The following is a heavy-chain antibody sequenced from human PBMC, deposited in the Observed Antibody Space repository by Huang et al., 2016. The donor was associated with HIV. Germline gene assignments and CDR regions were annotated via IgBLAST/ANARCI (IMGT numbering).Heavy chain of an antibody. CDR1: GYTLRDHW. J-gene: IGHJ2*01. Sequence: ELQLVESGGGFVQPGGSLRLTCAASGYTLRDHWMPWVRQAPGKGLVWVSSMNSDGRSTTYADSVKGRFTISRDNANNTLYLQMKGLRVEDTAVYYCTRVAAGDWYFDLWGRGTLVTVSA. CDR3: TRVAAGDWYFDL. V-gene: IGHV3-74*01. CDR2: MNSDGRST. D-gene: IGHD3-10*01.